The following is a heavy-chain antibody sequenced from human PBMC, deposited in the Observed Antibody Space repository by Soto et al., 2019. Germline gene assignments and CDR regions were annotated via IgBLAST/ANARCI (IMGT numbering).Heavy chain of an antibody. D-gene: IGHD3-10*01. CDR1: GYTFTSYY. CDR2: INPSGGST. J-gene: IGHJ6*03. CDR3: ARGEYGSGSKTLSYYMDV. Sequence: QVQLVQSGAEVKKPGASVKVSCKASGYTFTSYYMHWVRQAPGQGLEWMGIINPSGGSTSYAQKFQGRVTMTRDTSTSTVYMELSSLRSEDTAVYYCARGEYGSGSKTLSYYMDVWGKGTTVTVSS. V-gene: IGHV1-46*03.